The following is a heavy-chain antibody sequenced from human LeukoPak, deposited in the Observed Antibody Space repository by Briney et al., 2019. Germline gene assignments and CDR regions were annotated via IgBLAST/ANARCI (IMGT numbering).Heavy chain of an antibody. CDR3: ARGYSGSYYHYYYYMDV. J-gene: IGHJ6*03. D-gene: IGHD1-26*01. CDR1: GGSISSYY. Sequence: SETLSLTCTVSGGSISSYYWSWIRQPPGKGLEWLGYIYYSGSTNYNPSLKSRVTISVDTSKNQFSLKLSSVTAADTAVYYCARGYSGSYYHYYYYMDVWGKGTTVTVSS. V-gene: IGHV4-59*01. CDR2: IYYSGST.